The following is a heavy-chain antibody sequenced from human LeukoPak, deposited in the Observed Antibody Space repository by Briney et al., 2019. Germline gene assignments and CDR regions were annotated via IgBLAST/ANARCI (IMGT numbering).Heavy chain of an antibody. CDR2: ISFDGTNE. J-gene: IGHJ4*02. V-gene: IGHV3-30*04. Sequence: GGSLRLSCAVSGFTFSSYAMHWVRQAPGKGLEWVAVISFDGTNEYYAASVKGRFTMSRDNSKNTLYVQMNSLRPEDTAVYYCARGGGTTDSAWYGYYFDHWGQGTLVTVSS. CDR3: ARGGGTTDSAWYGYYFDH. CDR1: GFTFSSYA. D-gene: IGHD6-19*01.